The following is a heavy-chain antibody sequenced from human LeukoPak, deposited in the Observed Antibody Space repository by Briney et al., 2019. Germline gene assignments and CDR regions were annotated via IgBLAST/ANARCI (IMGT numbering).Heavy chain of an antibody. V-gene: IGHV3-23*01. D-gene: IGHD1-26*01. CDR3: AKGHNNYYYTIDY. Sequence: GGSLRLSCAASGFTFNMYCMGWVRQAPGKWPEWVAAIADSGGNTYYADSVKGRFTISRDNSKNTLSLQMNSLRAEDTAVYYCAKGHNNYYYTIDYWGQGTLVTVSS. J-gene: IGHJ4*02. CDR1: GFTFNMYC. CDR2: IADSGGNT.